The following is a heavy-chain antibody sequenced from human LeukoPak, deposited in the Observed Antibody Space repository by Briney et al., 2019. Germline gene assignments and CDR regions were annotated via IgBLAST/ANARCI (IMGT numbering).Heavy chain of an antibody. CDR2: IYYSGST. CDR1: GGSISSSSYY. D-gene: IGHD3-22*01. Sequence: SETLSLTCTVSGGSISSSSYYWGWIRQPPGKGLEWIGCIYYSGSTYYNPSLKSRVTISVDTSKTQFSLKLSSVTAADTAVYCCARGRVDSSGYYVYYFDYWGQGTLVTVSS. CDR3: ARGRVDSSGYYVYYFDY. V-gene: IGHV4-39*07. J-gene: IGHJ4*02.